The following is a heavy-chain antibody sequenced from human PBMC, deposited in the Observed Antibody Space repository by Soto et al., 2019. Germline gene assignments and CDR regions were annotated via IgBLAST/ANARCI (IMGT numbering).Heavy chain of an antibody. CDR1: GGSISNYY. D-gene: IGHD3-9*01. CDR2: IYYSGST. V-gene: IGHV4-59*12. Sequence: SETLSLTCTVSGGSISNYYWTWIRQPPGKGLEWIGYIYYSGSTNYNPSLKSRVTISVDTSKNQFSLKLSSVTAADTAVYYCARASYDILTGYPNWFDPWGQGTLVTVSS. CDR3: ARASYDILTGYPNWFDP. J-gene: IGHJ5*02.